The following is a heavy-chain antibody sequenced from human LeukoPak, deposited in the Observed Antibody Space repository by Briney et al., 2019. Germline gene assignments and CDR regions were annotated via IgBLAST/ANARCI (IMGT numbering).Heavy chain of an antibody. J-gene: IGHJ5*02. CDR3: TRDSGTYNWFDP. Sequence: GGSLTLSCAASGFTFSGSAIHWVRQSSGEGLEWVGQIDKKDKGYATATAYAASVKGRFTIPRDDSINTAYLQMKSLKTEDTALYYCTRDSGTYNWFDPWGQGTLVTVSS. D-gene: IGHD1-26*01. CDR1: GFTFSGSA. CDR2: IDKKDKGYATAT. V-gene: IGHV3-73*01.